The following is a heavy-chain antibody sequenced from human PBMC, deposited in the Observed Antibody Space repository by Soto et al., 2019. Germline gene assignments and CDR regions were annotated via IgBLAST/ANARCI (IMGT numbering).Heavy chain of an antibody. J-gene: IGHJ4*02. CDR2: IYWDDSK. CDR1: GFSLSTSGVG. Sequence: QITLKESGPTLVRPTQTLTLTCAFSGFSLSTSGVGVGWIRQPPGKALEWLAVIYWDDSKHYSPSLRSRLTLTKDSSKTQVVLTMTIMDPVDTDTYCCAHKCPEDWPLDYWGQGTAVTVSS. V-gene: IGHV2-5*02. D-gene: IGHD3-9*01. CDR3: AHKCPEDWPLDY.